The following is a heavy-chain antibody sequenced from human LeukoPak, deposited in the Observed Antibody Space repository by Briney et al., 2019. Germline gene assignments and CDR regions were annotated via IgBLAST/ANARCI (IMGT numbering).Heavy chain of an antibody. CDR1: GFTFSSHS. D-gene: IGHD3-16*01. Sequence: GGSLRLSCAASGFTFSSHSMNWVRQTPGKGLEWVSSISTTGSYIYYADSVKGRFTISRDNAKNSLYLEMNSLRAEDTAVYYCARGDLWYFDYWGQGTLVTVSS. CDR2: ISTTGSYI. V-gene: IGHV3-21*01. J-gene: IGHJ4*02. CDR3: ARGDLWYFDY.